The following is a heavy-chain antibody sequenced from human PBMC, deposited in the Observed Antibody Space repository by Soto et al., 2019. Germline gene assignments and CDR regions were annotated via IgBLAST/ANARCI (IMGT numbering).Heavy chain of an antibody. D-gene: IGHD2-15*01. CDR2: IYHSGST. CDR1: SGSISSSNW. J-gene: IGHJ6*03. V-gene: IGHV4-4*02. Sequence: QVQLQESGPGLVKPSGTLSLTCAVSSGSISSSNWWSWVRQPPGKGLEWIGGIYHSGSTNYNPSLKSRVTISVDKSKNQFSLKLSSVTAADTAVYYCARGVVVAAYYYYYYMDVWGKGTTVTVSS. CDR3: ARGVVVAAYYYYYYMDV.